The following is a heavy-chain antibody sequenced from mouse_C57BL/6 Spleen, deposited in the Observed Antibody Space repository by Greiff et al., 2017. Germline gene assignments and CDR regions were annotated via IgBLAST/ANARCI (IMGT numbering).Heavy chain of an antibody. Sequence: QVQLKQSGPELVKPGASVKISCKASGYAFSSSWMNWVKQRPGKGLEWIGRIYPGDGDTNYNGKFKGKATLTADKSSSPAYMQLSSLTSEDSAVYFCSYSNFSWFAYWGQGTLVTVSA. CDR2: IYPGDGDT. J-gene: IGHJ3*01. D-gene: IGHD2-5*01. CDR1: GYAFSSSW. CDR3: SYSNFSWFAY. V-gene: IGHV1-82*01.